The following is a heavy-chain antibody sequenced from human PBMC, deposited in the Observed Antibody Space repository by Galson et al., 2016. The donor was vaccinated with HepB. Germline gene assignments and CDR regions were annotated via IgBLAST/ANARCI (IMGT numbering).Heavy chain of an antibody. V-gene: IGHV3-21*01. Sequence: SLRLSCAASGFTFSSYGMNWVRQAPGKGLEWVSSISSSSSYIYYANSVKGRFTISRDNAKNSLYLQMNSLRPEDTAVYYCARVGRKYCSGIKCYSGDFDYWGQGPLVTVSS. CDR1: GFTFSSYG. CDR2: ISSSSSYI. CDR3: ARVGRKYCSGIKCYSGDFDY. D-gene: IGHD2-15*01. J-gene: IGHJ4*02.